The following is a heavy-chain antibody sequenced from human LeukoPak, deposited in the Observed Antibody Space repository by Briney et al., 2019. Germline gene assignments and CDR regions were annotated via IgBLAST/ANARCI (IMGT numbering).Heavy chain of an antibody. CDR3: ARDENDSSGYYYFNGGFDI. V-gene: IGHV4-59*01. J-gene: IGHJ3*02. D-gene: IGHD3-22*01. Sequence: ASETLSLTCTVSGGSISSYYWSWIRQPPGKGLEWIGYIYYSGSTNYNPSLKSRVTISVDTSKNQFSLKLSSVTAADTAVYYYARDENDSSGYYYFNGGFDIWGQGTMVTVSS. CDR1: GGSISSYY. CDR2: IYYSGST.